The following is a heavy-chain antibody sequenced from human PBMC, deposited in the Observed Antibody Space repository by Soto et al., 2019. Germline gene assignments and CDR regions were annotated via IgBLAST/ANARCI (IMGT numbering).Heavy chain of an antibody. V-gene: IGHV4-30-2*01. CDR3: ARTPMY. Sequence: HLQLQESGSGLVKPSQTLSLTCAVSGGSISSGGYSWSWIRQPPGKGLEWIGYIYHIGSTYYNPSLKSRVTISVDRSKNQFSLKLSSVTAADTAVYYCARTPMYWGQGTLVTVSS. J-gene: IGHJ4*02. CDR2: IYHIGST. CDR1: GGSISSGGYS.